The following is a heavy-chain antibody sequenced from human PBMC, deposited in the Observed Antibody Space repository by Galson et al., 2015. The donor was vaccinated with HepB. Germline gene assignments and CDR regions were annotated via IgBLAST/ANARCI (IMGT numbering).Heavy chain of an antibody. CDR2: VSSDGGTQ. CDR3: AKEGEKPQYCSYFDF. Sequence: SLRLSCAASGFTFNCCGLQWVRQAPGKGLEWVAVVSSDGGTQFYADSVKGRFTISRDNSKNTLYLQMNSLRVEDTAVYYFAKEGEKPQYCSYFDFWGQGILVTVSS. CDR1: GFTFNCCG. J-gene: IGHJ4*02. V-gene: IGHV3-30*18. D-gene: IGHD1-14*01.